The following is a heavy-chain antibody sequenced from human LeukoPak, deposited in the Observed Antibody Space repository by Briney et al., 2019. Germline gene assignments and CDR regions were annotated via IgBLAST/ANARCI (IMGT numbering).Heavy chain of an antibody. Sequence: SETLSLTCTVSGGSISSYYWSWIRQPPGKGLEWIGYIYYSGSTNYNPSLKSRVTISVDTSKNQFSLRLSSVTAADTAVYYCARAIRGRNYYDSSGSRVDIWGQGTMVTVSS. V-gene: IGHV4-59*12. CDR3: ARAIRGRNYYDSSGSRVDI. J-gene: IGHJ3*02. CDR1: GGSISSYY. D-gene: IGHD3-22*01. CDR2: IYYSGST.